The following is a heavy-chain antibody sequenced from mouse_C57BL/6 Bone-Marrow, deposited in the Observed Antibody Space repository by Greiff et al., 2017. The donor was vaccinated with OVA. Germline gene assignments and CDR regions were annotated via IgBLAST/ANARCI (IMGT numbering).Heavy chain of an antibody. J-gene: IGHJ1*03. CDR1: GYTFTDYE. V-gene: IGHV1-15*01. CDR3: TRWGYGNYVWYFDV. CDR2: IDPETGGT. Sequence: VQLQQSGAELVRPGASVTLSCKASGYTFTDYEMHWVKQTPVHGLEWIGAIDPETGGTAYNQKFKGKAILTADKSSSTAYMELRSLTSEDSAVDDCTRWGYGNYVWYFDVWGTGTTLTVSS. D-gene: IGHD2-10*02.